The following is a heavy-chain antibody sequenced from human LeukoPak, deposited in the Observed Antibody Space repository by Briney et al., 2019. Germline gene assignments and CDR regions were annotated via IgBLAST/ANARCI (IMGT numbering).Heavy chain of an antibody. CDR3: ARDKDSFDAFDI. J-gene: IGHJ3*02. CDR2: ISYSGST. D-gene: IGHD2-15*01. Sequence: PSETLSLTCTVSGGSISSYYWSWIRQPPGKGLEWIGYISYSGSTNYNPSLKSRVTISVDTSKNQFSLKLSSVTAADTAVYYCARDKDSFDAFDIWDQGTMVTVPS. CDR1: GGSISSYY. V-gene: IGHV4-59*01.